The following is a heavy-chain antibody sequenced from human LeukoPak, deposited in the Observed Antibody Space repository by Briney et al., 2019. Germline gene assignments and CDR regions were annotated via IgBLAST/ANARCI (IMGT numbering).Heavy chain of an antibody. Sequence: SETLSLTCAVSGGSISDSNWWSWVRQPPGKGLEWIGEIYHSGSTYYNPSLKSRVTISVDTSKNQLSLKLSSVTAADTAVYYCARIVMIVVVITTYYFDYWGQGILVTVSS. CDR1: GGSISDSNW. D-gene: IGHD3-22*01. CDR3: ARIVMIVVVITTYYFDY. V-gene: IGHV4-4*02. J-gene: IGHJ4*02. CDR2: IYHSGST.